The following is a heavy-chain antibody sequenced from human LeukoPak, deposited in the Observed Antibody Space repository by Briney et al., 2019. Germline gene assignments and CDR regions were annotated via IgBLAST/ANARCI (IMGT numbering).Heavy chain of an antibody. Sequence: ASVKVSCKASGYTFTGYYMHWVRQAPGQGLEWMGRINPNSGGTNYAQKFQGRVTMTRDTSISTAYMELSRLRSDDTAVYYCARVGYSYGYVMNFDCWGQGTLVTVSS. CDR2: INPNSGGT. V-gene: IGHV1-2*06. D-gene: IGHD5-18*01. J-gene: IGHJ4*02. CDR1: GYTFTGYY. CDR3: ARVGYSYGYVMNFDC.